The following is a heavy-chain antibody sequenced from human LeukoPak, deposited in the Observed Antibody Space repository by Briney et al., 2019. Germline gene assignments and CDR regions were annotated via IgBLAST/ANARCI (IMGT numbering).Heavy chain of an antibody. V-gene: IGHV3-30*02. Sequence: GGSLRLSCAASGFTFSSYGMLWVRQAPGKGLEWVAFIRYDGSKEYYADSVKGRFTISRDNSKNTLYLQMNSLKTEDTAVYYCAKDSRHYYVDYWGQGTLVTVSS. D-gene: IGHD3-3*02. CDR2: IRYDGSKE. CDR1: GFTFSSYG. J-gene: IGHJ4*02. CDR3: AKDSRHYYVDY.